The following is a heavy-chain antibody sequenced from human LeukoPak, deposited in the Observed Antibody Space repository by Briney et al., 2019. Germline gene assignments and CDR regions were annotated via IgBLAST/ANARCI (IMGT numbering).Heavy chain of an antibody. D-gene: IGHD3-3*01. V-gene: IGHV4-61*02. CDR2: IYTSGST. J-gene: IGHJ4*02. CDR1: GGSISSGAYY. Sequence: SQTLSLTCTVSGGSISSGAYYYNWIRQPAGKGLEWIGRIYTSGSTNYNPSLKSRLTISVDPSKNQFSLKLSPVPAADTAVYYCARDVYDFWSGYYDWGPGTLVTVSS. CDR3: ARDVYDFWSGYYD.